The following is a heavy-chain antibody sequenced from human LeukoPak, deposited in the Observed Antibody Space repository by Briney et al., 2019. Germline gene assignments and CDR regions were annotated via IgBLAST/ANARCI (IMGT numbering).Heavy chain of an antibody. J-gene: IGHJ5*02. CDR2: IYYSGST. V-gene: IGHV4-39*01. CDR3: ARQERGYSGYDANWFDP. CDR1: GGSISSSSYY. Sequence: PSETLSLTCTVSGGSISSSSYYWGWIRQPPGKGLEWIGSIYYSGSTYYNPSLKSRVTISVDTSKNQFSLKLSSVTAADTAVYYCARQERGYSGYDANWFDPWGQGTLVTVSS. D-gene: IGHD5-12*01.